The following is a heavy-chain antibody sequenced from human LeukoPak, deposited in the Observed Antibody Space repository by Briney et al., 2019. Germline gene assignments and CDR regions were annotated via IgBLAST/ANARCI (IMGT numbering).Heavy chain of an antibody. Sequence: PGGSLRLSCAASGFTFSSYAMSWVRQAPGKGLEWVSAISGSGGSTYYADSVKGRFTISRDNSKNTLYLQMNSLRAEDTAVYYCANSQLKYSSSSFDYWGQGTLVTVSS. D-gene: IGHD6-13*01. V-gene: IGHV3-23*01. CDR1: GFTFSSYA. CDR2: ISGSGGST. CDR3: ANSQLKYSSSSFDY. J-gene: IGHJ4*02.